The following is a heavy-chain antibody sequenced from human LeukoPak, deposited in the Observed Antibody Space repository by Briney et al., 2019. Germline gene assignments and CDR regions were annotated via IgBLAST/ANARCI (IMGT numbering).Heavy chain of an antibody. J-gene: IGHJ4*02. V-gene: IGHV4-39*01. Sequence: PSETLSLTCTVSGGSISSSSYYWGWICQPPGKGLEWIGSIYYSGSTYYNPSLKSRVTISVDTSKNQFSLQLSSLTAADTAVYYCARRRLAAAVHSDYFDYWGQGTLVTVSS. CDR3: ARRRLAAAVHSDYFDY. CDR2: IYYSGST. D-gene: IGHD6-13*01. CDR1: GGSISSSSYY.